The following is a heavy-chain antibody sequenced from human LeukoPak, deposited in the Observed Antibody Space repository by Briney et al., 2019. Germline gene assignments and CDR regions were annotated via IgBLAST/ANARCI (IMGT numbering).Heavy chain of an antibody. V-gene: IGHV3-30*18. Sequence: GGSLRLSCAASGFTFSSYGMHWVRQAPGKGLEWVAVISYDGSNKYYADSVKGRFTISRDNSKNTLYLQMNSLRAEDTAVYYCAKGDMVRGVIDYWGQGTLVTVPS. CDR2: ISYDGSNK. D-gene: IGHD3-10*01. CDR3: AKGDMVRGVIDY. CDR1: GFTFSSYG. J-gene: IGHJ4*02.